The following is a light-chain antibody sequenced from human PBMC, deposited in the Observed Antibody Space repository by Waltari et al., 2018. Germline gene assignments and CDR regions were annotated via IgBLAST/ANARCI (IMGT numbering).Light chain of an antibody. V-gene: IGKV3-15*01. CDR3: QQYNSWHRT. J-gene: IGKJ4*01. Sequence: AMQSCSTGLDWYQQRSGEATRRLIYRESTRATGIQARFSGSGSGKELTFTISSLQSEDFAVYYCQQYNSWHRTCGGGTKVEIK. CDR2: RES. CDR1: QSCSTG.